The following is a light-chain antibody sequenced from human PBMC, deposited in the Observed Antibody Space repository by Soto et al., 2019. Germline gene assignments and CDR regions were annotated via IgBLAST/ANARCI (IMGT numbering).Light chain of an antibody. CDR2: GAS. CDR1: QSVPGSH. J-gene: IGKJ1*01. Sequence: EIVLTQSPGTLSLSPGERATVSCRASQSVPGSHLGRYQQRPGQTPTIIIFGASSRATGIPDRFSGSGSGTDFTLTISRLEPEDFAVYYCQQYGSSPPTFGQGTTVEIK. V-gene: IGKV3-20*01. CDR3: QQYGSSPPT.